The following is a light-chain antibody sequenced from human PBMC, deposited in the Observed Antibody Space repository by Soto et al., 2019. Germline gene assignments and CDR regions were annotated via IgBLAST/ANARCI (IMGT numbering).Light chain of an antibody. CDR1: QSISSY. J-gene: IGKJ1*01. CDR3: QQSSEATWT. Sequence: DIQMTQSPSSLSASVGDRVTITCRASQSISSYLNWYQQKPGKAPKLLIYAASSLQSGVPSRFSGSGSGTDFTLTISSLQPEDFATYYCQQSSEATWTFGQGT. CDR2: AAS. V-gene: IGKV1-39*01.